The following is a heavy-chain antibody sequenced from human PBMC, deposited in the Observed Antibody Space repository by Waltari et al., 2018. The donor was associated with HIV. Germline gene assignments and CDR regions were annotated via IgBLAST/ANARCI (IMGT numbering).Heavy chain of an antibody. CDR1: GFTVSSNY. D-gene: IGHD1-26*01. CDR3: ARDRGGSSFQH. CDR2: IDSGGST. Sequence: EVQLVESGGGLVQPGGSLRLSCAASGFTVSSNYMSWVRQAPGKGLEWVSVIDSGGSTYYADSVKGRFTISRDNSKNTLYLQMNSLRAEDTAVYYCARDRGGSSFQHWGQGTLVTVSS. J-gene: IGHJ1*01. V-gene: IGHV3-66*02.